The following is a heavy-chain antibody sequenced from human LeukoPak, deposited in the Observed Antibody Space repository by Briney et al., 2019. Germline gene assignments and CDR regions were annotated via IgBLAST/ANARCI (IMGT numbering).Heavy chain of an antibody. D-gene: IGHD3-3*01. CDR2: MTGTGDTK. J-gene: IGHJ5*02. CDR1: GFTFSTYV. V-gene: IGHV3-23*01. Sequence: GGSLRLSCTASGFTFSTYVMTWVRQAPGKGLEWVSGMTGTGDTKYYADSVKGRFTISRDNSKNTLYLQMNSLRAEDTAVYYCARMTVEVYYGALDPWGQGALVTVSS. CDR3: ARMTVEVYYGALDP.